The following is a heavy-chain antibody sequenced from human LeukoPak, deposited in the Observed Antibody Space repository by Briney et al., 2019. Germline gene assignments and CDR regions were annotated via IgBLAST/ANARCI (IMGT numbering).Heavy chain of an antibody. CDR2: IIPILGIA. V-gene: IGHV1-69*04. CDR3: ARDDKRYCSSTSCPLDY. J-gene: IGHJ4*02. CDR1: GGTFSSYT. D-gene: IGHD2-2*01. Sequence: ASVKVSSKASGGTFSSYTISWVRQAPGQGLEWMGRIIPILGIANYAQKFQGRVTITADKSTSTAYMELSSLRSEDTAVYYCARDDKRYCSSTSCPLDYWGQGTLVTVSS.